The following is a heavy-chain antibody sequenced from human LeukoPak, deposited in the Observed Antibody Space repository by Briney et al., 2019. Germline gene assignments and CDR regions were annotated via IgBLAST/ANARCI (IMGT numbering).Heavy chain of an antibody. CDR3: ARNKLGYCSGGSCSGFDP. CDR1: GGSFSGYY. J-gene: IGHJ5*02. D-gene: IGHD2-15*01. V-gene: IGHV4-34*01. CDR2: INHSGST. Sequence: SETLSLTCAVYGGSFSGYYWSWIRQPPGKGLEWIGEINHSGSTNYNPSLKSRVTISADTSKNQFSLKLSSVTAADTAVYYCARNKLGYCSGGSCSGFDPWGQGTLVTVSS.